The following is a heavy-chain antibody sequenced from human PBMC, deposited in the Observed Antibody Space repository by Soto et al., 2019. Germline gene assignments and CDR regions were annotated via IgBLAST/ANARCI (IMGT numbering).Heavy chain of an antibody. Sequence: GGSLRLSCAASGFTFSSYTLHWVRQAPGKGLEWVALISYDGSNKYYADSVKGRFTISRDNSKNTLYLQMNSLRPEDTALFYCARGPYDFWSGYIADAFDVWGQGTMVTVSS. J-gene: IGHJ3*01. CDR1: GFTFSSYT. V-gene: IGHV3-30-3*01. CDR3: ARGPYDFWSGYIADAFDV. CDR2: ISYDGSNK. D-gene: IGHD3-3*01.